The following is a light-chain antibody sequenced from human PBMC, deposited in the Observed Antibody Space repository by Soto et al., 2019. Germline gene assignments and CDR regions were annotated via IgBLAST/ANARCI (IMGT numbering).Light chain of an antibody. V-gene: IGKV1-5*03. CDR3: QQYNSYPIT. J-gene: IGKJ3*01. Sequence: DIQMTQSPSTLSASVGDRVTITCRASQSISSWLAWYQQKPGKAPKLLIYKASSLESGVPSRFSGSGSRTEFTLTISSLQPDDFATYYCQQYNSYPITFGPGTKVDIK. CDR2: KAS. CDR1: QSISSW.